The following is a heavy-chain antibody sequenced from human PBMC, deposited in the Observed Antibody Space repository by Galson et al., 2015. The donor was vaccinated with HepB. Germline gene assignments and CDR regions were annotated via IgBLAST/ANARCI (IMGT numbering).Heavy chain of an antibody. CDR3: ARAPVVVTLWDAFDI. CDR1: GFTFSSYS. CDR2: ISSSSSYI. V-gene: IGHV3-21*01. Sequence: SLRLSCAASGFTFSSYSMNWVRQAPGKGLEWVSSISSSSSYIYYADSVKGRFTISRDNAKNSLYLQMNSLRAEDTAVYYCARAPVVVTLWDAFDIWGQGTMVTVSS. J-gene: IGHJ3*02. D-gene: IGHD2-21*02.